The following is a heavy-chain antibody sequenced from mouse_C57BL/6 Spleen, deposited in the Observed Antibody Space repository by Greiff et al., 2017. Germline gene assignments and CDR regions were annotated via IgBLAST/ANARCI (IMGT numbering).Heavy chain of an antibody. CDR2: IDPSDSYT. CDR3: AKGRVYYDYDVPFAY. V-gene: IGHV1-59*01. CDR1: GYTFTSYW. J-gene: IGHJ3*01. D-gene: IGHD2-4*01. Sequence: QVQLQQPGAELVRPGTSVKLSCKASGYTFTSYWMHWVKQRPGQGLEWIGVIDPSDSYTNYNQKFKGKATLTVDKSSSTAYMQLSRLTSEDSTVYYCAKGRVYYDYDVPFAYWGQGTLVTVSA.